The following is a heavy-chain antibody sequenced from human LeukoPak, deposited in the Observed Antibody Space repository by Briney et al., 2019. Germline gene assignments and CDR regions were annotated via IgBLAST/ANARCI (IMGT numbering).Heavy chain of an antibody. CDR2: INSDGSTT. Sequence: PGGALRLSCAASGFSLSSYWMRWVRQAPGKGLVWVSRINSDGSTTTYADSVKGRFTIPRDNARNTLYLQMSSLRAEDTAVYYCGRGGAAAVFDYWGQGTLVTVSS. CDR3: GRGGAAAVFDY. J-gene: IGHJ4*02. V-gene: IGHV3-74*01. D-gene: IGHD6-13*01. CDR1: GFSLSSYW.